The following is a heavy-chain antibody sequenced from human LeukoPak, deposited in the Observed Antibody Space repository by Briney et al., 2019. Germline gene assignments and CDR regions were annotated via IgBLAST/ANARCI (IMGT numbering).Heavy chain of an antibody. Sequence: GGSLRLSCTASGFTFGDYAMSWVRQAPGKGLEWVGFIRSKAYGGTTEYAASVKGRFTISRDDSKSIAYLQMNSLKTEDTAVYYCTRSEGTIAQYYYYYMDVWGKGTTVTVSS. J-gene: IGHJ6*03. CDR3: TRSEGTIAQYYYYYMDV. D-gene: IGHD3-3*01. V-gene: IGHV3-49*04. CDR2: IRSKAYGGTT. CDR1: GFTFGDYA.